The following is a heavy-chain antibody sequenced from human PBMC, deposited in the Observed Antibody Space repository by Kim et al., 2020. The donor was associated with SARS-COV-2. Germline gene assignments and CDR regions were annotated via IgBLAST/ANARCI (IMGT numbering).Heavy chain of an antibody. Sequence: GGSLRLSCAASGFTFSDYFMTWIRQAPGKGLEWVSYISRDGITIDYADSVKGRFTISRDNAKNSLYLQMNSLRGEDTAVYYCTRAEVACTQHYDYYYGMDVRGQGTTVTVSS. D-gene: IGHD6-19*01. V-gene: IGHV3-11*01. CDR2: ISRDGITI. CDR1: GFTFSDYF. CDR3: TRAEVACTQHYDYYYGMDV. J-gene: IGHJ6*02.